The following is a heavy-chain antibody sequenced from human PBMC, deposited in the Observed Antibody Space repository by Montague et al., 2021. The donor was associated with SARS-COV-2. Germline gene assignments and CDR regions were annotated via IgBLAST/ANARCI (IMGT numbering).Heavy chain of an antibody. J-gene: IGHJ3*02. CDR3: ARPLVRGVPKAFDI. CDR2: IYYSGTT. CDR1: GGSITRNYY. Sequence: SETLSLTCTVPGGSITRNYYWGWIRQPPGKGLEWVGNIYYSGTTXXNPXXXSRVTISVDASKNQFSLNLTSVTAADTAVYYCARPLVRGVPKAFDIWGQGALVIVSS. V-gene: IGHV4-39*01. D-gene: IGHD3-10*01.